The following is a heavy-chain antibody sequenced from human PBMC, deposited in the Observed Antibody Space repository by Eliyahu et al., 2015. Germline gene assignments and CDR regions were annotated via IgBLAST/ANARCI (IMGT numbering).Heavy chain of an antibody. CDR3: ARISNENIALDDVGDAFDV. CDR1: GXSFTXYX. V-gene: IGHV4-34*02. Sequence: QVQLQQWGAGLLKPSETLSLTCTVYGXSFTXYXXTWIRXPPGKGPXXIGEXNHGGGXNYSPSLKSRATISLDTSKNQFSLKLSSVTAADTAVYYCARISNENIALDDVGDAFDVWGQGTVVTVSS. J-gene: IGHJ3*01. D-gene: IGHD6-19*01. CDR2: XNHGGGX.